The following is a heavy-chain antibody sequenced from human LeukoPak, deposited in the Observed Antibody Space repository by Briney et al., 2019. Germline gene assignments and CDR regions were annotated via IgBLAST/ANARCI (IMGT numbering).Heavy chain of an antibody. CDR2: IIVGSGNT. D-gene: IGHD2-21*01. J-gene: IGHJ5*02. V-gene: IGHV1-58*02. Sequence: SVKVSCKTSGFDFVTSVIHWVRQARGQRLEWIGEIIVGSGNTKYGEKFQERATISRDMSTSTVYVELTSLRSGDTAVYYCATEGGLGRGDNCFDPWGQGTLVTVSS. CDR1: GFDFVTSV. CDR3: ATEGGLGRGDNCFDP.